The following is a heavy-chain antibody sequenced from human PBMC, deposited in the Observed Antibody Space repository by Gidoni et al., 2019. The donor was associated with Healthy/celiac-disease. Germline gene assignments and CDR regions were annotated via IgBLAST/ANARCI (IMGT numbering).Heavy chain of an antibody. Sequence: EVQLLESGGGLVQPGGSLRLPCAASGFTFSRYAMSWVRQAPGKGRGWVSAISGSGGSTYYADSVKGRFTISRDNSKNTLYLQMNSLRAEDTAVYYCAKARVSYYYDSSGYFDYWGQGTLVTVSS. J-gene: IGHJ4*02. V-gene: IGHV3-23*01. CDR1: GFTFSRYA. CDR3: AKARVSYYYDSSGYFDY. D-gene: IGHD3-22*01. CDR2: ISGSGGST.